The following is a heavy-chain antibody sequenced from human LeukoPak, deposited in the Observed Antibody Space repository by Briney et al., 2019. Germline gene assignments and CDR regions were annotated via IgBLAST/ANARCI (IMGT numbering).Heavy chain of an antibody. CDR1: GFTFSSYA. V-gene: IGHV3-23*01. D-gene: IGHD3-9*01. Sequence: GGSLRLSCAASGFTFSSYAMSWVRQAPGNGLEWVSAISGSGGSTYYADSVKGRFTISRDNSKNTLYLQMNSLRAEDTAVYYCAREILRYFDGDMGVDYWGQGTLVTVSS. CDR2: ISGSGGST. CDR3: AREILRYFDGDMGVDY. J-gene: IGHJ4*02.